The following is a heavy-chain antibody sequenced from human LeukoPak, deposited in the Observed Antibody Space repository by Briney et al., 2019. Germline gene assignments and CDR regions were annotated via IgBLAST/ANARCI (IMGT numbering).Heavy chain of an antibody. CDR1: GFTFSSYW. J-gene: IGHJ5*02. Sequence: GGSLRLSCAASGFTFSSYWMSWVRQAPGKGLEWVANIKQDGSEKYYVDSVKGRFTISRGNAKNSLYLQMNSLRAEDTAVYYCAREMGNYYDSSGPEFDPWGQGTLVTVSS. V-gene: IGHV3-7*01. CDR2: IKQDGSEK. CDR3: AREMGNYYDSSGPEFDP. D-gene: IGHD3-22*01.